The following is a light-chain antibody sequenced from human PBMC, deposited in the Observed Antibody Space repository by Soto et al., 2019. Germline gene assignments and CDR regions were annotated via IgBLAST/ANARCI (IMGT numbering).Light chain of an antibody. Sequence: EIVLTQSPATLSLSPGERATLSCRASQIVSTYLAWYQQKPGQAPRLLIYDASNRATGIPPRFSGSGSGTDFTLTISSLEPEDFAVYYCQQRSDWYTFGQGTKVDIK. CDR3: QQRSDWYT. CDR2: DAS. CDR1: QIVSTY. V-gene: IGKV3-11*01. J-gene: IGKJ2*01.